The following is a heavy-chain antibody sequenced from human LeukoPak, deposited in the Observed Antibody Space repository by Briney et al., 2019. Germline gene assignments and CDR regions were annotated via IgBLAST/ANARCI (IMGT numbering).Heavy chain of an antibody. D-gene: IGHD3-10*01. CDR1: GFTFSSRDW. V-gene: IGHV3-30*02. CDR2: IRYDGSNK. CDR3: AKDRATYYYGSGSYHLDC. J-gene: IGHJ4*02. Sequence: GGSLRLSCVASGFTFSSRDWMTWVRQAPGKGLEWVAFIRYDGSNKYYADSVKGRFTISRDNSKNTLYLQMNSLRAEDTAVYYCAKDRATYYYGSGSYHLDCWGQGTLVTVSS.